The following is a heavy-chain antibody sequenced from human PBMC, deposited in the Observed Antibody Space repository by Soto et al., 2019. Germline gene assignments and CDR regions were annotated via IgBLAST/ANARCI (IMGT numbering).Heavy chain of an antibody. V-gene: IGHV4-4*07. J-gene: IGHJ4*02. Sequence: QVQLQESGPGLVKPSETLSLSCGVSGGSISQYYWSWIRQPAGKGLEWIGRIYSGGSTNYNPSLESRVTMSVDTSKNTCSLKLSPVTAADTAVYYCARGPGGFGDFSLDYWGQGTLVTVSS. CDR2: IYSGGST. CDR1: GGSISQYY. CDR3: ARGPGGFGDFSLDY. D-gene: IGHD3-10*01.